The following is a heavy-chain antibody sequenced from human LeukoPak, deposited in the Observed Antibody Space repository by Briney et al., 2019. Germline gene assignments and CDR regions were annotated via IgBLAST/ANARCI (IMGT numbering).Heavy chain of an antibody. V-gene: IGHV3-21*01. CDR1: GFTFSSYN. CDR3: ARVSYFYDSSGYYHFDY. Sequence: RGSLRLSCAASGFTFSSYNMNWVRQAPGKGLEWVSSISSSSDYIYYADSVKGRFTISRDNAKNSLYLQMDSLRAEDTAVYYCARVSYFYDSSGYYHFDYWGQGTLVTVSS. CDR2: ISSSSDYI. D-gene: IGHD3-22*01. J-gene: IGHJ4*02.